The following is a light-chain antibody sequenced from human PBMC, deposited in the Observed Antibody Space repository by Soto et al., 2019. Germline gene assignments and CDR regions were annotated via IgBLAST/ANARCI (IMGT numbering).Light chain of an antibody. CDR2: ENH. V-gene: IGLV1-51*01. CDR3: APWDGGPNAGGV. J-gene: IGLJ7*01. CDR1: SSNIGNNY. Sequence: QSVLTQPPSVSAAPGQKVTISCSGSSSNIGNNYVSWYQQLPGTAPKLLIYENHKRPSGIADRFSASKSGTSATLGITGLQTGDEADYYCAPWDGGPNAGGVFGGGTQLTVL.